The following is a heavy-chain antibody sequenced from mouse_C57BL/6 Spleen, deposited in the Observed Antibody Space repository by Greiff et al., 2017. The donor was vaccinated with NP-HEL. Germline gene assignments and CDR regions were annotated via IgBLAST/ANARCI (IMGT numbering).Heavy chain of an antibody. V-gene: IGHV1-42*01. J-gene: IGHJ4*01. CDR2: INPSTGGT. D-gene: IGHD2-3*01. Sequence: EVQGVESGPELVKPGASVKISCKASGYSFTGYYMNWVKQSPEKSLEWIGEINPSTGGTTYNQKFKAKATLTVDKSSSTAYMQLKSLTSEDSAVYYCARRGIYDGYYYAMDYGGQGTSVTVSS. CDR1: GYSFTGYY. CDR3: ARRGIYDGYYYAMDY.